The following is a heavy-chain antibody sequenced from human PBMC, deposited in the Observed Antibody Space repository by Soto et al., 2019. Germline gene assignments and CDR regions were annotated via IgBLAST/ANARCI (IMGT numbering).Heavy chain of an antibody. CDR1: GSTFSSYG. J-gene: IGHJ4*02. D-gene: IGHD3-22*01. V-gene: IGHV3-30*18. Sequence: QVQLVESGGGVVQPGTSLRLSCVASGSTFSSYGMHWVRQAPGKGLEWVAVISYDGRNKRYVDSVKGRFTISRDNSKNTLDLQMNSLRAEDTAMYYCAKDTYYHDSSGYYTFDTWGQGTLVTVSS. CDR2: ISYDGRNK. CDR3: AKDTYYHDSSGYYTFDT.